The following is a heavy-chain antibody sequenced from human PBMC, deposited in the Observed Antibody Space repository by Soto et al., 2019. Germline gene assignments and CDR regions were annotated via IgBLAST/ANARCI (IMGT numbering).Heavy chain of an antibody. J-gene: IGHJ3*02. D-gene: IGHD2-15*01. V-gene: IGHV4-34*01. Sequence: SETLSLTCAVYGGSLSGYYWSWIRQPPGKGLEWIGEINHSGSTNYNPSLKSRVTISVDTSKNQFSLKLSSVTAADTAVYYCASSIVVVVAAPGNNAFDIWGQGTMVTVSS. CDR2: INHSGST. CDR3: ASSIVVVVAAPGNNAFDI. CDR1: GGSLSGYY.